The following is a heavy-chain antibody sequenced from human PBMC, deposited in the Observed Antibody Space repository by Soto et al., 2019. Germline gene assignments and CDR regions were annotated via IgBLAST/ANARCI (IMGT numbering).Heavy chain of an antibody. J-gene: IGHJ6*02. CDR1: GYTFTSYY. CDR3: ARDRYGETYYYYGMDV. D-gene: IGHD5-18*01. CDR2: INPSGGST. V-gene: IGHV1-46*01. Sequence: ASVKVSCKASGYTFTSYYMHWVRQAPGQGLEWMGIINPSGGSTSYAQKFQGRVTMTRDTSTSTVYMELSSLRSEDTAVYYCARDRYGETYYYYGMDVWGQGTTVTVSS.